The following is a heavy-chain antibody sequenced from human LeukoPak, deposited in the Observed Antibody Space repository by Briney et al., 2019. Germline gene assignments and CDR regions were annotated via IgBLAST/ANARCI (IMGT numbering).Heavy chain of an antibody. CDR1: GFTFSSYE. CDR2: ISNSGSTI. D-gene: IGHD1-26*01. J-gene: IGHJ4*02. V-gene: IGHV3-48*03. Sequence: GGSLRLSCAASGFTFSSYEMNWVRQAPGKGLEWVSYISNSGSTIYYTDSVKGRFTISRDNSKNTPYLQMNSLRAEDTAVYYCAKGLRKLIVGSTEYYFDYWGQGTLVTVSS. CDR3: AKGLRKLIVGSTEYYFDY.